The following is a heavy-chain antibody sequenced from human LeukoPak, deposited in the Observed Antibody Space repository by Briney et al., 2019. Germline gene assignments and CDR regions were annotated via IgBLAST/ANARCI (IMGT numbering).Heavy chain of an antibody. CDR1: GYTCTSYD. V-gene: IGHV1-8*01. D-gene: IGHD2/OR15-2a*01. CDR2: MNPNSGNT. Sequence: ASVKVSCKASGYTCTSYDINWVRQATGQGLEWMGWMNPNSGNTGYAQKFQGRVTMTRNTSISTAYMELSSLRSEDTAVYYCARSLSRIKLYNWFDPWGQGTLVTVSS. J-gene: IGHJ5*02. CDR3: ARSLSRIKLYNWFDP.